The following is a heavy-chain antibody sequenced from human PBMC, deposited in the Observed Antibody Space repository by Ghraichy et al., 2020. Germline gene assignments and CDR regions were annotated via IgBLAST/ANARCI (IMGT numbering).Heavy chain of an antibody. V-gene: IGHV1-8*01. Sequence: ASVKVSCKASGYTFTSYDINWVRQATGQGLEWMGWMNPNSGNTGYAQKFQGRVTMTRNTSISTAYMELSSLRSEDTAVYYCARVGHETEYSSSSGYYYYYMDVWGKGTTVTVSS. CDR2: MNPNSGNT. CDR1: GYTFTSYD. D-gene: IGHD6-6*01. CDR3: ARVGHETEYSSSSGYYYYYMDV. J-gene: IGHJ6*03.